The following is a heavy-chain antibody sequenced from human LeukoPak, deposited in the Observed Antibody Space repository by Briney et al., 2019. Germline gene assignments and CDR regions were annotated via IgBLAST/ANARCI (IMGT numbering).Heavy chain of an antibody. Sequence: GGSLRLSCAASGFTFTSYSMNWVRQAPGKGLEWISYISSSSTIYYADSVKGRFTISRDNARNSLYLQMNSLRAEDTAVYYCARAGGGPTTLYWYFDLWGRGTLVTVSS. CDR1: GFTFTSYS. CDR2: ISSSSTI. D-gene: IGHD1-7*01. J-gene: IGHJ2*01. CDR3: ARAGGGPTTLYWYFDL. V-gene: IGHV3-48*01.